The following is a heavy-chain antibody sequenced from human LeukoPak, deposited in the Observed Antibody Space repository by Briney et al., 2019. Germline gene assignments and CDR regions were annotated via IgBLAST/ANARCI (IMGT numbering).Heavy chain of an antibody. Sequence: SETLSLTCAVYGGSLSHDYWTWIRQTPGKGLEWIGEFYHGGSTAYNPSLKSRVTISIDTSRNHFSLKLSSVTAADTAVYSCARGGAVNGFDIWGQGTRVIVSS. CDR2: FYHGGST. J-gene: IGHJ3*02. V-gene: IGHV4-34*01. D-gene: IGHD6-19*01. CDR1: GGSLSHDY. CDR3: ARGGAVNGFDI.